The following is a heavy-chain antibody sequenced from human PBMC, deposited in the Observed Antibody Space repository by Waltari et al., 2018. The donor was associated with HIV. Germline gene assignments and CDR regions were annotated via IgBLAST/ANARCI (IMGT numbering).Heavy chain of an antibody. CDR1: GLPFSSYW. CDR2: IKQDESEK. Sequence: EVQLVESGGGLVQPGGSLRLSCAASGLPFSSYWMSGGRQAQGKGLEWVANIKQDESEKYYVDSVKGRFTISRDNAKNSLYLQMNSLRAEDTAVYYCARDSYGGNENWFDPWGQGTLVTVSS. J-gene: IGHJ5*02. V-gene: IGHV3-7*04. D-gene: IGHD2-15*01. CDR3: ARDSYGGNENWFDP.